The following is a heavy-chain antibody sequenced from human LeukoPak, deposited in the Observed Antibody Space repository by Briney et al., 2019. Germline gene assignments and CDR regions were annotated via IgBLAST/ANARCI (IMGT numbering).Heavy chain of an antibody. D-gene: IGHD2-8*01. CDR2: IRNDGSKE. Sequence: GGSLRLSCAASGFTFRTYGIHWVRQAPGNGLEWVAFIRNDGSKEYFADSVKGRFTISRDNSRNTVSLQMSGLKSEDTGFYYCAKDSVYIAPASVVASAAFDVWGLGTMVTVSS. CDR1: GFTFRTYG. CDR3: AKDSVYIAPASVVASAAFDV. V-gene: IGHV3-30*02. J-gene: IGHJ3*01.